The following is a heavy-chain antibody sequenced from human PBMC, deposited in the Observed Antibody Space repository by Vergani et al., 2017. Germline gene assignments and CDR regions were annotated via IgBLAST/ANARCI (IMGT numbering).Heavy chain of an antibody. CDR3: ARDQDIVATIFSTGRQTPKYNWFDP. V-gene: IGHV3-74*03. J-gene: IGHJ5*02. CDR1: GFSFRTFS. D-gene: IGHD5-12*01. Sequence: DVDLVESGGGFVQPGGSRRLSCAASGFSFRTFSMFWVRQPPGKGLAWVSKISPDGRTTEYADSVRGRFTISRDNANSMLYLQMNSLRDDDTAVYYCARDQDIVATIFSTGRQTPKYNWFDPWGQGTLVTVSS. CDR2: ISPDGRTT.